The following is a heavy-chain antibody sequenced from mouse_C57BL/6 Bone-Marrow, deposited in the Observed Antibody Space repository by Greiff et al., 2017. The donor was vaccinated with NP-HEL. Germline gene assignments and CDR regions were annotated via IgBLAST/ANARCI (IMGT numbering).Heavy chain of an antibody. D-gene: IGHD1-1*01. CDR1: GYTFTSYG. J-gene: IGHJ3*01. V-gene: IGHV1-81*01. CDR2: IYPRSGNT. Sequence: VKLQQSGAELARPGASVKLSCKASGYTFTSYGISWVKQRTGQGLEWIGEIYPRSGNTYYNEKFKGKATLTADKSSSTAYMELRSLTSEDSAVYFCARGKGILRSFAYWGQGTLVTVSA. CDR3: ARGKGILRSFAY.